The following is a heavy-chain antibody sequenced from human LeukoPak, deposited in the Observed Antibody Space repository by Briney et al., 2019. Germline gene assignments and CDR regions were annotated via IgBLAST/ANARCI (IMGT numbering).Heavy chain of an antibody. D-gene: IGHD4-17*01. V-gene: IGHV4-39*07. J-gene: IGHJ4*02. CDR1: GGSITSSSHY. Sequence: SETLSLTCTVSGGSITSSSHYCGWIREPPGKGLEWIGIVYYTGSPPFYKPSLTRRLTISVDTSNSYFSLNLTSVTAAGMAVYYCASDFLRDYGDPFDSWGQGTLVTVSS. CDR3: ASDFLRDYGDPFDS. CDR2: VYYTGSPP.